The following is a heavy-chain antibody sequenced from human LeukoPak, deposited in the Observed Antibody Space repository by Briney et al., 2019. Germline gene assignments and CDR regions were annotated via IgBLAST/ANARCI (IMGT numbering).Heavy chain of an antibody. D-gene: IGHD6-19*01. Sequence: GALRLSCAASGFTFSSYAMSWVRQAPGKGLEWVSVISGGGGSAYYADSVKGRFTISRDNSKNTLYLQMNSLRAEDTAVYYCAKGAYSSGWGRYYYMDVWGKGTTVTVSS. CDR3: AKGAYSSGWGRYYYMDV. V-gene: IGHV3-23*01. CDR1: GFTFSSYA. J-gene: IGHJ6*03. CDR2: ISGGGGSA.